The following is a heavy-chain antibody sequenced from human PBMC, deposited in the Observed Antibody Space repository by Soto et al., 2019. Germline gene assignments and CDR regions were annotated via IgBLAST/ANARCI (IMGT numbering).Heavy chain of an antibody. CDR3: ARVDGDGYTDGNNYCYRMDV. D-gene: IGHD5-18*01. Sequence: GKGLEFVAVIWYDGSNKYYADSVKGRFTISRDNSKNTLYLQMNSLRAEDTAVYYCARVDGDGYTDGNNYCYRMDVSGQRTPSSVS. J-gene: IGHJ6*02. CDR2: IWYDGSNK. V-gene: IGHV3-33*01.